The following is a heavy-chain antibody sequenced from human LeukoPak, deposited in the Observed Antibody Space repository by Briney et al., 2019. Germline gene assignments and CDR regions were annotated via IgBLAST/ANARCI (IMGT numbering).Heavy chain of an antibody. J-gene: IGHJ4*02. CDR3: AKDLVVVPDY. V-gene: IGHV3-30*18. D-gene: IGHD2-21*01. Sequence: GGSLRLSCEASGFTFSSYGMHWVRQAPGKGLEWVAVISYDGSNKYYAVSVKGRFTISRDNSKNTLYLQMNSLRAEDTAVYYCAKDLVVVPDYWGQGTLVTVSS. CDR2: ISYDGSNK. CDR1: GFTFSSYG.